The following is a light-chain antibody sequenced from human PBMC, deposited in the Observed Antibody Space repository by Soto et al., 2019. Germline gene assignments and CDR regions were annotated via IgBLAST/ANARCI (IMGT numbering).Light chain of an antibody. Sequence: QSVLTQPASVSGSPGQSITISCTGTSSEVGGYNYVSWYQHHPGKAPKLIIYDVSNRPSGFSYRFSGSKSGNTASLTISWLQAEDEADYYCSSHTSTSPYVFGTGTKVTVL. V-gene: IGLV2-14*03. CDR3: SSHTSTSPYV. CDR2: DVS. CDR1: SSEVGGYNY. J-gene: IGLJ1*01.